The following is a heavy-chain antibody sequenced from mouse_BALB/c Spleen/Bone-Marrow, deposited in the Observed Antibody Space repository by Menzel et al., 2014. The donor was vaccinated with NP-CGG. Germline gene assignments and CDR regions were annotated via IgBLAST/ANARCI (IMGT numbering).Heavy chain of an antibody. CDR3: ARRYGKGWYFDV. CDR2: ILPGSASN. J-gene: IGHJ1*01. Sequence: VQGVESGAELMKPGASVKISCKATGYTFSGYWIEWVKQRPGHGLEWIGEILPGSASNKYNEKFKGKVTFIADTSSNTACLQLSSLTSEDSAVYYCARRYGKGWYFDVWGAGTTVTVSS. CDR1: GYTFSGYW. D-gene: IGHD2-1*01. V-gene: IGHV1-9*01.